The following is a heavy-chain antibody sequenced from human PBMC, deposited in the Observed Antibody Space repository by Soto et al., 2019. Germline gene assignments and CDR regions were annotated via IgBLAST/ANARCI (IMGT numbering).Heavy chain of an antibody. J-gene: IGHJ4*02. D-gene: IGHD3-9*01. CDR2: IYYSGST. V-gene: IGHV4-39*01. CDR3: ARLEGLATISYYFDY. Sequence: QLQLQESGPGLVKPSETLSLTCTVSGGSVSSSNYYWGWIRQSPGKGLEWIGSIYYSGSTYYNPSLGSRVTISVDKSKNPFSLKVVSVTAADTAVYYCARLEGLATISYYFDYWGQGTLVTVSS. CDR1: GGSVSSSNYY.